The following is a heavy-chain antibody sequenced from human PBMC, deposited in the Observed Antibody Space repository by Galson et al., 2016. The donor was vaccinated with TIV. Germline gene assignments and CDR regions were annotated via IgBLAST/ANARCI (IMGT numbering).Heavy chain of an antibody. D-gene: IGHD2-21*01. CDR1: GFSVSDNY. V-gene: IGHV3-53*05. J-gene: IGHJ6*02. Sequence: SLRLSCAASGFSVSDNYINWVRQAPGKGLEWVSISSNSDYTNYADSVKGRFTISRDNSKNTVYLHMSRRRAEDTAVYYCARERRHCGDNCYCSYYFGMDVWGQGNTVTV. CDR3: ARERRHCGDNCYCSYYFGMDV. CDR2: SSNSDYT.